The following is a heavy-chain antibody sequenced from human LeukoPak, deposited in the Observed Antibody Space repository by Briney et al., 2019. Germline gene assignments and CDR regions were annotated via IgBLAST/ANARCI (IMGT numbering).Heavy chain of an antibody. D-gene: IGHD3-22*01. CDR3: ARVAYYYDSSGYYYFDY. CDR2: IYYSGST. V-gene: IGHV4-59*01. CDR1: GGSISSYY. J-gene: IGHJ4*02. Sequence: SETLSLTCTVSGGSISSYYWSWIRQPPGKGLEWIGYIYYSGSTNYNPSLKSRVTISVDTSKNQFSLKLSSVTAADTAVYYCARVAYYYDSSGYYYFDYWGQETLVTVSS.